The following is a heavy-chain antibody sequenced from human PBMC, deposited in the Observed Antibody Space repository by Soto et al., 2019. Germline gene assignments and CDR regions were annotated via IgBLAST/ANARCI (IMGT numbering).Heavy chain of an antibody. CDR2: IWYDGSNK. D-gene: IGHD1-1*01. V-gene: IGHV3-33*01. CDR3: ARDLEGPFDY. Sequence: GGSLRLSCAASGFTFSYYGMHWVRQDPGKGLEWVAVIWYDGSNKYYADSVKGRFTISRDNSKNTLYLQMNSLRAEDTAVYYCARDLEGPFDYWGQGTLVTVSS. CDR1: GFTFSYYG. J-gene: IGHJ4*02.